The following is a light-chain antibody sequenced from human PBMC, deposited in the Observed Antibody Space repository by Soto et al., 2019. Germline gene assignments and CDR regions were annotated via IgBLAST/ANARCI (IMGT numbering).Light chain of an antibody. CDR2: AAS. Sequence: DIQMTQSPSSLSASVGDRVTITCRASQSISSYLNWYQQKPGKAPKLLIYAASSLQSGVPSRFSGSGSETDFTLNISSLQSEDFAAYYCQQSYSTLRVTFGPRTKVDIK. CDR1: QSISSY. V-gene: IGKV1-39*01. J-gene: IGKJ3*01. CDR3: QQSYSTLRVT.